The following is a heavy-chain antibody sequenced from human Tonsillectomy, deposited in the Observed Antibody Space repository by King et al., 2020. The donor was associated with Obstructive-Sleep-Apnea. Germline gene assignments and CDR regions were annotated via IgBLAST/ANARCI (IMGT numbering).Heavy chain of an antibody. CDR3: AKDLVTLSHPYYYYYALDV. CDR1: GFTFSSYG. J-gene: IGHJ6*02. Sequence: VQLVESGGGVVQPGGSLRLSCAASGFTFSSYGMHWVRQAPGKGLEWVAFVRYDGTNDYYSDSVKGRFTISRDNSKNTLYLQSSSLRAEDTAVYYCAKDLVTLSHPYYYYYALDVWGQGTTVTVSS. CDR2: VRYDGTND. D-gene: IGHD4-23*01. V-gene: IGHV3-30*02.